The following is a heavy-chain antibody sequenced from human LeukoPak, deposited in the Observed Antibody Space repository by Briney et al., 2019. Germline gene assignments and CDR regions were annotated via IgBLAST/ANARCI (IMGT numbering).Heavy chain of an antibody. D-gene: IGHD3-3*01. CDR2: ISGDGGDT. V-gene: IGHV3-43*02. Sequence: GGSLRLSCAASAFAFDDYVMHWVRQVPGKGLEWVSLISGDGGDTYYADSVRGRFTIARDNSKNTLYLQMNSLRADDTAVYYCARAPGRDLDYWGQGTLVTVSS. J-gene: IGHJ4*02. CDR1: AFAFDDYV. CDR3: ARAPGRDLDY.